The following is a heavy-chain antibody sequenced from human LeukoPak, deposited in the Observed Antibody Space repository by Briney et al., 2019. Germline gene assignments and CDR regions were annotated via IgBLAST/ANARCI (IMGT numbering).Heavy chain of an antibody. D-gene: IGHD6-19*01. V-gene: IGHV5-51*01. J-gene: IGHJ4*02. CDR3: ARHRDSSGWLIYFDY. CDR1: GYSFASYW. Sequence: GESLKISCKGSGYSFASYWIGWVRQVPGEGLEWMGIIYPGDSDTRYSPSFQGPVTISAAKSISTAYLQWSSLKASDTAMYYCARHRDSSGWLIYFDYWGQGTLVTVSS. CDR2: IYPGDSDT.